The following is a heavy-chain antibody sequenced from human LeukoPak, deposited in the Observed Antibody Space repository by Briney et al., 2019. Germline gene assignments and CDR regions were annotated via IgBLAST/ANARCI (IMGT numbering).Heavy chain of an antibody. CDR3: ASRERSGSYQRYAFDF. CDR1: GGTFSSYA. CDR2: IIPIFGTA. V-gene: IGHV1-69*05. D-gene: IGHD1-26*01. Sequence: ASVKVSCKASGGTFSSYAISWVRQAPGQGLEWMGRIIPIFGTANYAQKFQGRVTIATDESTSTGYMELSSLRSEDTAVYYCASRERSGSYQRYAFDFWGQGTMVTVSS. J-gene: IGHJ3*01.